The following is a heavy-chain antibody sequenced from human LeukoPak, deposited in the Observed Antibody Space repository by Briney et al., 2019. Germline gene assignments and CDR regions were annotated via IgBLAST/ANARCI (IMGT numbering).Heavy chain of an antibody. CDR1: GFTFSSYA. Sequence: GGSLRLSCAASGFTFSSYAMHWVRQAPGQGLQYVSAISGNGGSTYYADSVKGRFTISRDNSKNTVYLQMGSLRAEDMAVYYCARVKYNDFWSGYSPPDYWGQGTLVTVSS. J-gene: IGHJ4*02. D-gene: IGHD3-3*01. V-gene: IGHV3-64*02. CDR2: ISGNGGST. CDR3: ARVKYNDFWSGYSPPDY.